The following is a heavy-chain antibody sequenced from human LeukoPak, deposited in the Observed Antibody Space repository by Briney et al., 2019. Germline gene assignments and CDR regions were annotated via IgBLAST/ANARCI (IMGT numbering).Heavy chain of an antibody. CDR3: ARGSSWLYYYYGMDV. CDR2: IYYSGST. V-gene: IGHV4-59*01. CDR1: GGSLSSYY. J-gene: IGHJ6*02. D-gene: IGHD6-13*01. Sequence: PSETLSLTCTVSGGSLSSYYWSWIRQPPGKGLEWIGYIYYSGSTNYNPSLKSRVTISVDTSKNQFSLKLSSVTAADTAVYYCARGSSWLYYYYGMDVWGQGTTVTVSS.